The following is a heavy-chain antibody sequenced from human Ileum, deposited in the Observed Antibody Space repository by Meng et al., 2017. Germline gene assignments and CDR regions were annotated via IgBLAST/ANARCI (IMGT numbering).Heavy chain of an antibody. CDR2: IRSKANNYAT. J-gene: IGHJ4*02. V-gene: IGHV3-73*02. D-gene: IGHD6-13*01. CDR3: TRLYSAG. CDR1: GFRFSDSS. Sequence: GPLVGAGGGLGHAGGSPKPSLEASGFRFSDSSMHWVRQASGKGLGWVGHIRSKANNYATAYAASVKGRFTISRDESKNTAYLQMSSLKTEDTAVYYCTRLYSAGWGQGTLVTVSS.